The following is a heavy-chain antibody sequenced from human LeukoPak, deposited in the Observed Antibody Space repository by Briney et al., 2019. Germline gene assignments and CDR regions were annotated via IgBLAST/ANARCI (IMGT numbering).Heavy chain of an antibody. J-gene: IGHJ6*03. V-gene: IGHV3-20*04. CDR2: INWNGGST. D-gene: IGHD1-14*01. CDR3: ARGNHNYYYYMDV. Sequence: RPGGSLRLSCAASGFTFDDYGMSWVRQAPGKGLEWVSGINWNGGSTGYADSVKGRFTISRDNAKNSLYLQMNSLRAEDTAVYYCARGNHNYYYYMDVWGKGTTVTVSS. CDR1: GFTFDDYG.